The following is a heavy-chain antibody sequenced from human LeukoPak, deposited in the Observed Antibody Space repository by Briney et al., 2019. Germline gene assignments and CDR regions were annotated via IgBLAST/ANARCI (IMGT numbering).Heavy chain of an antibody. D-gene: IGHD5-12*01. J-gene: IGHJ4*02. CDR3: ARRGYSGYDYFIEN. V-gene: IGHV4-61*08. CDR2: IYYSGST. Sequence: SQTLSLTCTVSGGSISSGDYYWSWIRQPPGKGLEWIGYIYYSGSTNYNPSLKSRVTISVDTSKNQFSLKLSSVTAADTAVYYGARRGYSGYDYFIENWGQGTLVTVSS. CDR1: GGSISSGDYY.